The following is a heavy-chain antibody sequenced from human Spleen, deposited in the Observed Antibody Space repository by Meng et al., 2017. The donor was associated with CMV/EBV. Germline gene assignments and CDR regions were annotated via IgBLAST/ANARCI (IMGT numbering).Heavy chain of an antibody. CDR3: ARGPSVTVGGVIIWPLED. CDR1: TFRSSF. J-gene: IGHJ4*02. Sequence: TFRSSFLMWVRQAPGQVLEWMGGITPAFETADYAQKFRDRVTITTDDSATTAYMEMSSLGSEDTAVYFCARGPSVTVGGVIIWPLEDWGQGTLVTVSS. D-gene: IGHD3-16*02. V-gene: IGHV1-69*05. CDR2: ITPAFETA.